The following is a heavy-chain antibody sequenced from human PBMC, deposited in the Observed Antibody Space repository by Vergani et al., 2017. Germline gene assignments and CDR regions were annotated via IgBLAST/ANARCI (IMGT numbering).Heavy chain of an antibody. CDR1: GFTFSSYE. Sequence: EVQLVESGGGLVQPGGSLRLSCAASGFTFSSYEMNWVRQAPGKGLEWVSYISSSGSTIYYADSVKGRFTISRDNAKNSLFLQMNSLRAEDTAVYFCAREGHLVGPDLDYWGQGTLVTVSS. V-gene: IGHV3-48*03. CDR2: ISSSGSTI. D-gene: IGHD1-26*01. CDR3: AREGHLVGPDLDY. J-gene: IGHJ4*02.